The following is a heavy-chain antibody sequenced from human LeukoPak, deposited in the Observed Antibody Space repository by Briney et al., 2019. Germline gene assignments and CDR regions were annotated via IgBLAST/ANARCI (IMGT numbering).Heavy chain of an antibody. V-gene: IGHV3-11*01. CDR1: GFTFSDYY. Sequence: GGSLRLSCAASGFTFSDYYMSWIRQAPGKGLEWVSYISSSGSTIYYADSVKGRFTTSRDNAKNSLYLQMNSLRAEDTAVYYCARVVSVTDYMDVWGKGTTVTVSS. CDR3: ARVVSVTDYMDV. CDR2: ISSSGSTI. D-gene: IGHD2-8*02. J-gene: IGHJ6*03.